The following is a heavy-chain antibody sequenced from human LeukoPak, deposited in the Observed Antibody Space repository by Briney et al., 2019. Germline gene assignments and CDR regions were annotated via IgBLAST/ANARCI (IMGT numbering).Heavy chain of an antibody. Sequence: PGRSLRLSCAPSGSTFSNYGMHWVRQAPGKGLEWVAVISYDGTNKYYADSVKGRFTISRDNSKNTLFLQMNSLRAEDTAVYYCSRGSGYSYSFTGRERTKSRLDYWGQGTLVTVSS. CDR3: SRGSGYSYSFTGRERTKSRLDY. V-gene: IGHV3-30*03. J-gene: IGHJ4*02. CDR2: ISYDGTNK. CDR1: GSTFSNYG. D-gene: IGHD5-18*01.